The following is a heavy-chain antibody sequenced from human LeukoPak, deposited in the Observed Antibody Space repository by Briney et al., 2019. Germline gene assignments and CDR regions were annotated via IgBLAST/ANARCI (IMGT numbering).Heavy chain of an antibody. CDR3: ARASGAFDY. J-gene: IGHJ4*02. Sequence: SETLSLTCTVSGGSISSSYWSWIRQPPGKGLEWIGYIYYSGITNYNPPLKSRVTISLDTSKNQFSLKLNSVAAADADVYYCARASGAFDYWGQGALVTVSS. V-gene: IGHV4-59*01. CDR1: GGSISSSY. CDR2: IYYSGIT.